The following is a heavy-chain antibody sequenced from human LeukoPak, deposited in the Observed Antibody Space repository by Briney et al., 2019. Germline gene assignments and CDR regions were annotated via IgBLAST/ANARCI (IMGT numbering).Heavy chain of an antibody. Sequence: GGSLRLSCAASGFTFSSYGMHWVRQAPGKGLEWVAFIRYDGSNKYYADSVKGRFTISRDNSKNTLYLQMNSLRAEDTAVYYCAKEGRITMVRGVHRPHYFDYWGQGTLVTVSS. CDR3: AKEGRITMVRGVHRPHYFDY. CDR2: IRYDGSNK. J-gene: IGHJ4*02. CDR1: GFTFSSYG. D-gene: IGHD3-10*01. V-gene: IGHV3-30*02.